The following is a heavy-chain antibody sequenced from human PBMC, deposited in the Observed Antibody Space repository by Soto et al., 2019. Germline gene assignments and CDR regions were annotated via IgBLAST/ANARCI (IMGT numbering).Heavy chain of an antibody. V-gene: IGHV4-30-2*01. CDR3: ARDRVYGRYAFDI. J-gene: IGHJ3*02. CDR2: IYHSGST. CDR1: GGSISSGGYS. D-gene: IGHD2-8*01. Sequence: PSETLSLTGAVSGGSISSGGYSWSLIRQPPGKGLEWIGYIYHSGSTYYNPSHKSRVTISVDRSKNQFSLELSSVTAADTAVYYCARDRVYGRYAFDIWGQGTMVTVSS.